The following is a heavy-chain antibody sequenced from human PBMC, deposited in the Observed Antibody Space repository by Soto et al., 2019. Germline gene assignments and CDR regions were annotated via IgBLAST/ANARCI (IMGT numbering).Heavy chain of an antibody. J-gene: IGHJ2*01. CDR1: GDAIYIGGYY. Sequence: PSETLSLTCTVSGDAIYIGGYYWTWIRQHPGKGLEWIGYIYHTGKTYYNPSLESRVTMSVDTSKNELSLSLTAVTAADTAVYYCARESSVSVLYWYFDLWGRGTRVTVS. CDR2: IYHTGKT. D-gene: IGHD1-20*01. CDR3: ARESSVSVLYWYFDL. V-gene: IGHV4-31*03.